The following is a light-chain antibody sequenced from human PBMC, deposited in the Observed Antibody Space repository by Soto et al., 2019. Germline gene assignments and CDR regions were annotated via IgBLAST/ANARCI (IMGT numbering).Light chain of an antibody. J-gene: IGLJ1*01. CDR3: SSYTRSSTG. CDR2: DVS. Sequence: QSALTQPASVSGSPGQSITISCTGTSSDVGGYNYVSWYQQHPGKAPKLMIYDVSTRPSGVSNRFSGSKSGNTASLTTSGLQAEDEADYYCSSYTRSSTGFGTGTKLTVL. V-gene: IGLV2-14*01. CDR1: SSDVGGYNY.